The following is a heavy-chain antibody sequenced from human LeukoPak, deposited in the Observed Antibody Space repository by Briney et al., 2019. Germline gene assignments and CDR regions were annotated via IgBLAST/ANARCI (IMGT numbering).Heavy chain of an antibody. Sequence: PGGSLRLSCAASGFTFSNHWMSWVRRTPGKGLEWVAKIKEDGSERYYVDSVKGRFTISRDDANYSVYLQLNTLRVEDTAVYHCVRGSGFLLDYWGQGTLVTVSS. CDR2: IKEDGSER. V-gene: IGHV3-7*01. D-gene: IGHD6-19*01. J-gene: IGHJ4*02. CDR1: GFTFSNHW. CDR3: VRGSGFLLDY.